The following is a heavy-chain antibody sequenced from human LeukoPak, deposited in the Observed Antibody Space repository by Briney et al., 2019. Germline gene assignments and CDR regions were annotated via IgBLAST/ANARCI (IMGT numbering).Heavy chain of an antibody. CDR2: INSDGSSP. Sequence: GGSLRLSWTASGXTFSSYWVQWVRQAPGKGLVWVSRINSDGSSPNYADSVKGRFTISRDNSKNTLYLQMNNLSAEDTAVYYCARETSGSCPYWGQGTLVTVSS. CDR1: GXTFSSYW. J-gene: IGHJ4*02. CDR3: ARETSGSCPY. D-gene: IGHD2-15*01. V-gene: IGHV3-74*01.